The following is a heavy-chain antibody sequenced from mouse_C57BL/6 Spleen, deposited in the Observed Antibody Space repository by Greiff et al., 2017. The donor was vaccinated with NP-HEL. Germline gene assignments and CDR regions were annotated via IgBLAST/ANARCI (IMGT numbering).Heavy chain of an antibody. CDR3: AKDDGNYRDWYFDV. CDR2: IYPYNGVS. D-gene: IGHD2-3*01. Sequence: EVKLVESGPELVKPGASVKISCKASGYSFTGYYMHWVKQSHGNILDWIGYIYPYNGVSSYNQKFKGKATLTVDKSSSTAYMELRSLTSEDSAVYYCAKDDGNYRDWYFDVWGTGTTVTVSS. V-gene: IGHV1-31*01. J-gene: IGHJ1*03. CDR1: GYSFTGYY.